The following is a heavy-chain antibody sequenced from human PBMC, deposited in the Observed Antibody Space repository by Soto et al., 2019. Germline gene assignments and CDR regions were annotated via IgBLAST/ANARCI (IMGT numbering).Heavy chain of an antibody. Sequence: GASVKVSCKVSGYTLTELSMHWVRQAPGKGLEWMGGFDPEDGETIYAQKFQGRVTMTEDTSTDTAYMELSSLRSEDTAVYYCARGVGSGSYYNQYNWFDPWGQGTPVTVSS. J-gene: IGHJ5*02. V-gene: IGHV1-24*01. CDR1: GYTLTELS. CDR3: ARGVGSGSYYNQYNWFDP. D-gene: IGHD3-10*01. CDR2: FDPEDGET.